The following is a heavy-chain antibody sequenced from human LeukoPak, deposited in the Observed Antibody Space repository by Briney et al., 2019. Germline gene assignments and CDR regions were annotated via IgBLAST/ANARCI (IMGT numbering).Heavy chain of an antibody. Sequence: GASVKVSCKASGGTFSSYAISWVRQAPGQGLEWMGGIIPIFGTANYAQKFQGRVTMTRDTSISTAYMELSSLRSDDTAVYYCARVLRWNYVEDAFDIWGQGTMVTVSS. D-gene: IGHD1-7*01. CDR3: ARVLRWNYVEDAFDI. CDR2: IIPIFGTA. V-gene: IGHV1-69*05. J-gene: IGHJ3*02. CDR1: GGTFSSYA.